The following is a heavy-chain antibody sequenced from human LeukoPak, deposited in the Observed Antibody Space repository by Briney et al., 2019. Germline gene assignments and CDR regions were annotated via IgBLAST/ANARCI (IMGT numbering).Heavy chain of an antibody. CDR1: EFTFSRHW. Sequence: PGGSLRLSCVDSEFTFSRHWMSWVRQAPGKGLEWVANIKPDGSDKNYVDSVRGRFTISRDNSKNSLYLQMNSLRAEDTAVYHCARYYDSSGYFYWGQGTLVTVSS. D-gene: IGHD3-22*01. CDR3: ARYYDSSGYFY. J-gene: IGHJ4*02. CDR2: IKPDGSDK. V-gene: IGHV3-7*04.